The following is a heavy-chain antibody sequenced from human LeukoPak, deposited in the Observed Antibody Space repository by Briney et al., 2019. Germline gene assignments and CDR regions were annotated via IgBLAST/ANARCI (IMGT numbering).Heavy chain of an antibody. Sequence: GGSLRLSCAASGFTFMTYAMSWVRQAPGKGLEWVSAVSGIADRTYYADSVKGRFTISRDNFRNTLSLQMNNLRSEDTAVYYCAKESPDGSPRQYYFDYWGQGTLVTVSS. CDR3: AKESPDGSPRQYYFDY. J-gene: IGHJ4*02. CDR2: VSGIADRT. CDR1: GFTFMTYA. V-gene: IGHV3-23*01. D-gene: IGHD3-10*01.